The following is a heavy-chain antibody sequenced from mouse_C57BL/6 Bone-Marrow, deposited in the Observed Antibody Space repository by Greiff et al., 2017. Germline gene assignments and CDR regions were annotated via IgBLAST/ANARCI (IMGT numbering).Heavy chain of an antibody. J-gene: IGHJ2*01. CDR1: GYTFTSYW. Sequence: VQLQQPGAELVKPGASVKLSCKASGYTFTSYWMHWVKQRPGQGLEWIGMIHPKSGSTNYNEKFKSKATLTVDKSSSTAYMQLSSLTSEDSAVYYCAKIYYGYLYFDYWGQGTTLTVSS. CDR2: IHPKSGST. V-gene: IGHV1-64*01. CDR3: AKIYYGYLYFDY. D-gene: IGHD2-2*01.